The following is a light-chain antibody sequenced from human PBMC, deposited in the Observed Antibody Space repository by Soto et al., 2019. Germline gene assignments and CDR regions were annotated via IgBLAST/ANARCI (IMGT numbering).Light chain of an antibody. Sequence: DIQMTQSPSSLSASVGDRVTITCRASQSINSFLNWYQQKPGRAPTLLIYKISSLQSGVPSRFSGSGSGTDFTLTISSLQREDFATYYCQQSYSTPPTFGGGTKVDIK. J-gene: IGKJ4*01. CDR2: KIS. CDR3: QQSYSTPPT. CDR1: QSINSF. V-gene: IGKV1-39*01.